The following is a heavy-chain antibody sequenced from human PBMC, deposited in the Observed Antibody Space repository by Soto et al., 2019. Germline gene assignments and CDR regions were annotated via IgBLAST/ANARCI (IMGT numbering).Heavy chain of an antibody. Sequence: GGSLRLSCAASGFTFSSYGMTWVRQAPGKGLEWVSFSSATGAGTYYADSVKGRFTISRDNSKNTLYLQMTSLRADDTAVYYCAKDRRAGGNYGSYSDFWGQGALVTV. V-gene: IGHV3-23*01. CDR2: SSATGAGT. D-gene: IGHD1-7*01. CDR1: GFTFSSYG. CDR3: AKDRRAGGNYGSYSDF. J-gene: IGHJ4*02.